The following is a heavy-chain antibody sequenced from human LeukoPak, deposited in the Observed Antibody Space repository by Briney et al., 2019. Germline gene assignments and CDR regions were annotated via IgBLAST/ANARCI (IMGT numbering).Heavy chain of an antibody. J-gene: IGHJ2*01. CDR1: GGSLSSGSYY. CDR3: ARGTVTTRWYIDL. V-gene: IGHV4-61*02. Sequence: TLSLTCTVSGGSLSSGSYYWRWIRQPAGTGLEWVRRIYTSGSTNYNPSLKGRVTISVDTSKNQFSLKLSSVTAADTAVYYCARGTVTTRWYIDLWGRGTLVTVSS. CDR2: IYTSGST. D-gene: IGHD4-17*01.